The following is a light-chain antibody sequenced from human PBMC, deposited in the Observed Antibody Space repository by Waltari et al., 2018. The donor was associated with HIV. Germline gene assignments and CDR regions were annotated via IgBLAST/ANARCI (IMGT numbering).Light chain of an antibody. CDR2: SDN. V-gene: IGLV1-44*01. CDR1: SSNIETNT. Sequence: QSVLTQSPSASGTPGQRVTIFCSGTSSNIETNTLNWYQHIPGTAPKLLIYSDNQRPSGVPDRFSASKSGTSGALAISGLQSGHEAAYYCAAWDDRLHGWVFGGGTKLTVL. J-gene: IGLJ3*02. CDR3: AAWDDRLHGWV.